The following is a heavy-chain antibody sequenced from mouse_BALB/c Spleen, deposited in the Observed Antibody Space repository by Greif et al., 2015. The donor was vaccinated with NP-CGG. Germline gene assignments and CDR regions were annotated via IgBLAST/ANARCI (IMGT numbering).Heavy chain of an antibody. Sequence: EVQLVESGAELVKPGASVKLSCTASGFNIKDTYMHWVKQRPEQGLEWIGRIDPANGNTKYDPKFQGKATITADTSSNTAYLQLSSLTSEDTAVYYCARSGYYGSSYWYFDVWGAGTTVTVSS. CDR1: GFNIKDTY. CDR3: ARSGYYGSSYWYFDV. D-gene: IGHD1-1*01. CDR2: IDPANGNT. V-gene: IGHV14-3*02. J-gene: IGHJ1*01.